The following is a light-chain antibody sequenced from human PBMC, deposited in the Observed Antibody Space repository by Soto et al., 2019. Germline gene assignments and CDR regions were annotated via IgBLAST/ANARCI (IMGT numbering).Light chain of an antibody. CDR2: DVS. V-gene: IGLV2-14*03. J-gene: IGLJ1*01. Sequence: QSALTQPASVSGSPGQSIPLPCSGTSSDVGSYNVVSWYQQHPGKAPKLVIYDVSNRPSGVSPRFSGAKSGNTASLTIAGLQAEDEADYYCRSYTRRSTCVFGPGTTVTV. CDR3: RSYTRRSTCV. CDR1: SSDVGSYNV.